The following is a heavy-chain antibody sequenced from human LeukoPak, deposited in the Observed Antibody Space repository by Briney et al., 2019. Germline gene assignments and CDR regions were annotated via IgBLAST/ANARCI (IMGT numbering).Heavy chain of an antibody. CDR1: GFTFWNSA. Sequence: GGSLRLSCAASGFTFWNSAMSWVRRAPGKGLEWVSTISGFGGETFYADSVKGRFSLSRDNSKHTLSLQMNSLRAEDTSVNYCVKGGHYSFFDPWGQGTLVTVSS. CDR3: VKGGHYSFFDP. CDR2: ISGFGGET. V-gene: IGHV3-23*01. D-gene: IGHD3-10*01. J-gene: IGHJ5*02.